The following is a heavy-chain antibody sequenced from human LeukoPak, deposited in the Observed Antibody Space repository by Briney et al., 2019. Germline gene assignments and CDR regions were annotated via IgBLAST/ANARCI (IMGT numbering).Heavy chain of an antibody. D-gene: IGHD3-10*01. J-gene: IGHJ4*02. CDR2: ISWNSGSI. Sequence: GGSLRLSCAASGFTFDDYAMHWVRQGPGKGLEWVSGISWNSGSIVYADSVKGRFTISRDNAKNSLYLQMNSLRAEDTALYYCAKGIFGGTGLGYSDYWGQGTLVTVSS. V-gene: IGHV3-9*01. CDR1: GFTFDDYA. CDR3: AKGIFGGTGLGYSDY.